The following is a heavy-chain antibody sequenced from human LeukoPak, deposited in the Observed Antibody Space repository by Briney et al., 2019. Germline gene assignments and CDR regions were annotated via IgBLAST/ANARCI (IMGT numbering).Heavy chain of an antibody. Sequence: GASVTVSCTASGYTFTSYGISWVRQAPGQGLEWMGWISAYNGNTNYAQKLQGRVTMTTDTSTSTAYMELRSLRSDDTAVYYCARAKGYSYGYDDGGDYWGQGTLVTVSS. CDR2: ISAYNGNT. CDR1: GYTFTSYG. D-gene: IGHD5-18*01. J-gene: IGHJ4*02. CDR3: ARAKGYSYGYDDGGDY. V-gene: IGHV1-18*01.